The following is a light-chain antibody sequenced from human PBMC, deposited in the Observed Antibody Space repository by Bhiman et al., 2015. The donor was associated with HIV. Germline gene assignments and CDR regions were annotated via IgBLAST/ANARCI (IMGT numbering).Light chain of an antibody. CDR2: RNS. Sequence: QSVLTQPPSVSGAPGQRVTISCTGSTSNIGAGYDVHWYQQLPGTAPKLLIYRNSNRPSGVPDRFSGSKSGTSASLAISGLQSEDEADYYCAAWDDSLNGVVFGGGTKLTVL. CDR3: AAWDDSLNGVV. V-gene: IGLV1-50*01. CDR1: TSNIGAGYD. J-gene: IGLJ2*01.